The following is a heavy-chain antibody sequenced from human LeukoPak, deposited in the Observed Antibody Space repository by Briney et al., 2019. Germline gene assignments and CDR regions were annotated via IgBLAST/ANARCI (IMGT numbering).Heavy chain of an antibody. CDR3: ARDRGEGRERPFDY. V-gene: IGHV4-59*01. Sequence: SETLSLTPTVSGGSIRSFYWSWIRQPPRKGLELIGYVSDSGRLSYHPSLNSRVTILIYTSKNQFSMRLTSVTAADTAMYYCARDRGEGRERPFDYWGRGTLVTVSS. CDR2: VSDSGRL. D-gene: IGHD1-26*01. J-gene: IGHJ4*02. CDR1: GGSIRSFY.